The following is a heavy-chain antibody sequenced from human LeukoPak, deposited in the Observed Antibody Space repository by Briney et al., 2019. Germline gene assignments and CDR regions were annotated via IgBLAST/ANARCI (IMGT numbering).Heavy chain of an antibody. V-gene: IGHV3-53*01. CDR1: GFSVRTNY. J-gene: IGHJ5*02. CDR3: ARDLSHDSSWNINS. Sequence: GSLRLSCVASGFSVRTNYMSWVRQAPGKGLEWVSMIHSGGSTYYADSVQGRFTISRDIPKNTLYLQMDSLRVEDTAIYYCARDLSHDSSWNINSWGQGTLVTVSS. D-gene: IGHD6-13*01. CDR2: IHSGGST.